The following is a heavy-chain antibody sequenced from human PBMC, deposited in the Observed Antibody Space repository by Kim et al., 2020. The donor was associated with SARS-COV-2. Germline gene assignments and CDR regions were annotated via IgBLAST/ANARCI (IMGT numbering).Heavy chain of an antibody. V-gene: IGHV1-24*01. CDR2: SDPEDGEI. Sequence: ASVKVSCKVSGFTLTELSMHWMRQSPGKGLEWMGGSDPEDGEIIYAQKSQGRVTMTEDTSADTAYMELTSLRSDDTAIYYCASGVIPSGLPYWFFDVWGR. D-gene: IGHD2-2*02. J-gene: IGHJ2*01. CDR1: GFTLTELS. CDR3: ASGVIPSGLPYWFFDV.